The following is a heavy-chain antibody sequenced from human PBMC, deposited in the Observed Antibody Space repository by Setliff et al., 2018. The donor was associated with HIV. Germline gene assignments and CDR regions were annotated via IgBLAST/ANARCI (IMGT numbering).Heavy chain of an antibody. CDR2: IIPLFGRA. CDR3: ARETAPAHYYGSGSYRLHAFDV. Sequence: SVKVSCKASGGILSTYATIWVRQAPGQGLEWLGGIIPLFGRASYAQKFQGRVTITADESTNTAYMELSSLRSGDTAVYYCARETAPAHYYGSGSYRLHAFDVWGRGTMVTVSS. J-gene: IGHJ3*01. CDR1: GGILSTYA. V-gene: IGHV1-69*13. D-gene: IGHD3-10*01.